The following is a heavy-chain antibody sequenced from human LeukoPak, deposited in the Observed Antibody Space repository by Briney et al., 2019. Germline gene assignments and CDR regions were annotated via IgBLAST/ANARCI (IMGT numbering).Heavy chain of an antibody. D-gene: IGHD5-18*01. CDR3: ARDHELQLKGYYFDY. CDR2: ISYDGSNK. V-gene: IGHV3-30*04. CDR1: GFTLSSYA. J-gene: IGHJ4*02. Sequence: GRSLRLSCAASGFTLSSYAMHWVRQAPGKGLEWVSVISYDGSNKYYADSVKGRFTISRDNSKNTLYLQMNSLRAEDTAVYYCARDHELQLKGYYFDYWGQGTLVTVSS.